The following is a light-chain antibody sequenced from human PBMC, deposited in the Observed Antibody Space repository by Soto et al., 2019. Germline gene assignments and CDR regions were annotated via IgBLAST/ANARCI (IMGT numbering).Light chain of an antibody. V-gene: IGLV3-21*04. Sequence: SYELTQPPSVSVAPGKTARITCGGDNIGSESVNWYQQRPGQAPVLVIYYDSDRPSGIPERFSGSNSGNTATLTISRVEAGDEADYYCQVWDTSRDHQVFGGGTKVTVL. CDR3: QVWDTSRDHQV. CDR2: YDS. J-gene: IGLJ3*02. CDR1: NIGSES.